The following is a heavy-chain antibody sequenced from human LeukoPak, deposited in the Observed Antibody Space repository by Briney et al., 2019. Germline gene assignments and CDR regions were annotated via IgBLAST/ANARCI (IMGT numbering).Heavy chain of an antibody. J-gene: IGHJ4*02. D-gene: IGHD3-16*01. Sequence: SETLSLTCTVSGGFITSSFYWSWIRQSPGQGLEWIGYIYNSGGTKYNPSLKSRLTMSVDTSKNQFSLNLSSVTAADTAVYYCARASVLLSADYWGQGTLVTVSS. CDR3: ARASVLLSADY. V-gene: IGHV4-59*01. CDR2: IYNSGGT. CDR1: GGFITSSFY.